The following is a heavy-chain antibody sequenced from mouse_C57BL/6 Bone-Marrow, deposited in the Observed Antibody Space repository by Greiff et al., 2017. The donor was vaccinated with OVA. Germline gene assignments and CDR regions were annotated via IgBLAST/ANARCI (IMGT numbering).Heavy chain of an antibody. D-gene: IGHD1-1*01. CDR2: INPGSGGT. CDR1: GYAFTNYL. J-gene: IGHJ2*01. CDR3: ARSGYYGSFDY. V-gene: IGHV1-54*01. Sequence: QVQLQQSGAELVRPGTSVKVSCKASGYAFTNYLIAWVKQRPGQGLEWIGVINPGSGGTNYNEKFKGKATLTADKSSSTAYMQLSSLTSEDSAVYFCARSGYYGSFDYWGQGTTLTVSS.